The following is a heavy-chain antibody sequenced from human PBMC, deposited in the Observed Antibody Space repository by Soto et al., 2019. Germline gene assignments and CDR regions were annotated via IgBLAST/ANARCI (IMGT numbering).Heavy chain of an antibody. Sequence: ESGGGLVQPGGSLRLSCAGSGFTFINYAMNWVRQAPGKGLEWVSTISGGGDAPFFADSVRGRFTISRDNSKNTVTLQMNNLGVDDTAVYFCARKVPGSTSRPDYWYFDLWGRGTRVTVSS. J-gene: IGHJ2*01. V-gene: IGHV3-23*01. CDR1: GFTFINYA. CDR2: ISGGGDAP. D-gene: IGHD3-10*01. CDR3: ARKVPGSTSRPDYWYFDL.